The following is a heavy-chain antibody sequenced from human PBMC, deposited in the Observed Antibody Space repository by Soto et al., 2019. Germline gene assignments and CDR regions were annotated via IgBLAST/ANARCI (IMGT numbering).Heavy chain of an antibody. J-gene: IGHJ5*02. CDR1: GYISTNYD. CDR2: VNPNNGKT. D-gene: IGHD3-16*01. Sequence: ASVKVSCKTSGYISTNYDINWVRQAAGRGLEWMGRVNPNNGKTDYAQNFQGRLTMTRDTSISTVYMELSSLTSEDTAVYYCAKDFGGLYNWFDPWGQGTLVTVSS. CDR3: AKDFGGLYNWFDP. V-gene: IGHV1-8*01.